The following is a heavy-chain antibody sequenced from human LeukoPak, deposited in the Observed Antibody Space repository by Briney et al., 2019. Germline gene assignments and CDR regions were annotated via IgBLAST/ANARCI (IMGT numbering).Heavy chain of an antibody. CDR2: INPSSGST. CDR3: ARARGTTSYYDAFDI. CDR1: GYTFTNYY. D-gene: IGHD4-17*01. Sequence: ASVKVSCKASGYTFTNYYMHWVRQAPGQGLEWMGIINPSSGSTDYAQKFQGRVTMTRDTSTSAVYMELSSLRSEDTAVYYCARARGTTSYYDAFDIWGQGTMVTVSS. J-gene: IGHJ3*02. V-gene: IGHV1-46*03.